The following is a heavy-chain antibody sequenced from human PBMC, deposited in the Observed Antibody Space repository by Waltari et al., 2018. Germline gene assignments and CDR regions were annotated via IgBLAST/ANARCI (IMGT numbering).Heavy chain of an antibody. J-gene: IGHJ2*01. CDR1: GGSRSSSSYY. V-gene: IGHV4-39*02. CDR2: TYDGGST. D-gene: IGHD4-17*01. Sequence: QLQLQESGPGLVKPSETLSLTCTVSGGSRSSSSYYCSWLRQSPGEGLEWLGSTYDGGSTYYNPSLKSRLTMSVDTSKNHFSLKLNSVTAADTAVYYCARGDLYPGFFALWGRGTLVTVSS. CDR3: ARGDLYPGFFAL.